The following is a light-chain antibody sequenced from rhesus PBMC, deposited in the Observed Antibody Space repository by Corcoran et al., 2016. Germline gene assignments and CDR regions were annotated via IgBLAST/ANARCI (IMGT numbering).Light chain of an antibody. V-gene: IGKV3-10*01. CDR2: GAS. J-gene: IGKJ1*01. Sequence: QVILTQSPATLSLSPGERATLSCRASQRVSSYLAWYQQKPGQAPRLLIYGASSRATGIPDRFSGSGSGNDFTLTISSLEPEDFGVYRCYQHSSGWTFGQGTKVEIK. CDR3: YQHSSGWT. CDR1: QRVSSY.